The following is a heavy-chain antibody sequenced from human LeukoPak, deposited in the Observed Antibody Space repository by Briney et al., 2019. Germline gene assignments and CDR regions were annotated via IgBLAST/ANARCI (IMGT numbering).Heavy chain of an antibody. D-gene: IGHD3-10*01. CDR2: ISYDGSNK. CDR3: AKDGDYGSGSYYYGMDA. V-gene: IGHV3-30*18. Sequence: GGSLRLSCAASGFTFSSYGMHWVRQAPGKGLEWVAVISYDGSNKYYADSVKGRFTISRDNSKNTLYLQMNSLRAEDTAVYYCAKDGDYGSGSYYYGMDAWGKGTTVTVSS. CDR1: GFTFSSYG. J-gene: IGHJ6*04.